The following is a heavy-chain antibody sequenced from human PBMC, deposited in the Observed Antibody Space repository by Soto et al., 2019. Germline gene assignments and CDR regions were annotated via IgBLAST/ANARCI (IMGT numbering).Heavy chain of an antibody. D-gene: IGHD1-26*01. CDR2: IYYSGST. J-gene: IGHJ4*02. CDR3: ARHAGASGSDSPGCH. Sequence: QLQLQESGPGLVKPSETLSLTCTVSNGSISSNSHYWGWIRQPPGKGLEWIGSIYYSGSTYYNPSLKSRVTISVETSKNQFSLKVTSVTAADPAVYYCARHAGASGSDSPGCHWGQGTLVSVSS. V-gene: IGHV4-39*01. CDR1: NGSISSNSHY.